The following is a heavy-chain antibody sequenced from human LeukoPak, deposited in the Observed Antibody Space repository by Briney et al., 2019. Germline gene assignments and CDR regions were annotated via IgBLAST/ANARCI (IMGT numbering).Heavy chain of an antibody. V-gene: IGHV3-33*01. D-gene: IGHD5-24*01. Sequence: GGSLRLSCAASEITFSSYGFHWVRQAPGKGLEWVAVIWSDGSYKYYADSVKGRFTISRDDSKNTLYLQMNSLRAEDTAVYYCARDFSLQLFDYWGQGTLVTVFS. J-gene: IGHJ4*02. CDR2: IWSDGSYK. CDR3: ARDFSLQLFDY. CDR1: EITFSSYG.